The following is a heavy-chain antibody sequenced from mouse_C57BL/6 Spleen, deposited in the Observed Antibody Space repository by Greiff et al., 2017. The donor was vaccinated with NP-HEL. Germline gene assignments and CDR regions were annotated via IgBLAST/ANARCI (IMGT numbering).Heavy chain of an antibody. CDR1: GYTFPSYG. CDR3: ARKGDYGSSYWYFDV. J-gene: IGHJ1*03. Sequence: QVQLQQSGAELARPGASVKLSCKASGYTFPSYGISWVKQRTGQGLEWIGEIYPRSGNTYYNEKFKGKATLTADKSSSTAYMELRSLTSEDSAVYFCARKGDYGSSYWYFDVWGTGTTVTVSS. D-gene: IGHD1-1*01. V-gene: IGHV1-81*01. CDR2: IYPRSGNT.